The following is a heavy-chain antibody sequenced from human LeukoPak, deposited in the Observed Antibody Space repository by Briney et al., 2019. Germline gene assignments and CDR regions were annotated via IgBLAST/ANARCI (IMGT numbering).Heavy chain of an antibody. D-gene: IGHD6-13*01. Sequence: GGSLRLSCAASGFTFAPYAMSWVRQAPEKGLEWVSIIYSGGSTYYADSVKGRFTISRDNSKNTLYLQMNSLRAEDTAVYYCARVGYTGTWYSSPPFDYWGQGTLVTVSS. V-gene: IGHV3-66*01. J-gene: IGHJ4*02. CDR1: GFTFAPYA. CDR2: IYSGGST. CDR3: ARVGYTGTWYSSPPFDY.